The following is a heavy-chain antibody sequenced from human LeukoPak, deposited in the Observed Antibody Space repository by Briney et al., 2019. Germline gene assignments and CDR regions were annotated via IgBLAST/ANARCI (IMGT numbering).Heavy chain of an antibody. V-gene: IGHV1-2*02. D-gene: IGHD5-12*01. CDR2: INPNSGVT. CDR1: GYTFTDYY. J-gene: IGHJ4*02. Sequence: GASVNVSCKASGYTFTDYYMHWVRQATGQGLEWMGWINPNSGVTNYAQKFQGRVTMTRDTSVSTAYMELGRLRSDDTAVYYCARLSNSGYIIYFDYWRQGTLVTVSS. CDR3: ARLSNSGYIIYFDY.